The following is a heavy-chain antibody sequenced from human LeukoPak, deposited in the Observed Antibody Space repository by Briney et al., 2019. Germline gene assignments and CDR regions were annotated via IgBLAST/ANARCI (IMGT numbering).Heavy chain of an antibody. D-gene: IGHD1-26*01. J-gene: IGHJ4*02. V-gene: IGHV3-74*01. CDR2: IQTDGTGA. Sequence: PGGSLRLSCAASGYPFSSRWMQWVRQAPGKGLVWVSDIQTDGTGARYADSVKGRFTISRDNAKNTLYLHMNSLRAEDTAVYFCGSYDYRGQGTLVTVPS. CDR1: GYPFSSRW. CDR3: GSYDY.